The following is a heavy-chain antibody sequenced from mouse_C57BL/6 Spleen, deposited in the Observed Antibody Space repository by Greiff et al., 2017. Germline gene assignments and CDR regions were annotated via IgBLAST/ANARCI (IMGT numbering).Heavy chain of an antibody. J-gene: IGHJ3*01. V-gene: IGHV1-82*01. CDR1: GYAFTSSW. D-gene: IGHD4-1*01. CDR3: ASYWEGSWEALAY. Sequence: VQLQQPGPELVKPGASVKLSCKASGYAFTSSWMHWVKQRPGQGLEWIGRIYPGAGDTNYNGKFKGKATLTADKSSSTAYMHLSSLTSEDSAVXFGASYWEGSWEALAYWGQGTLVTVSS. CDR2: IYPGAGDT.